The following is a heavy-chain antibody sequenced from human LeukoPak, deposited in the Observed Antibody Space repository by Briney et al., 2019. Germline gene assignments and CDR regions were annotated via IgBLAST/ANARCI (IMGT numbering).Heavy chain of an antibody. CDR2: FDPEDGET. CDR1: VYTLTELS. V-gene: IGHV1-24*01. J-gene: IGHJ4*02. D-gene: IGHD6-13*01. CDR3: AIPGGSSRDFDY. Sequence: ASLNDSCKVSVYTLTELSMHWVRQAPGKRLEWMEGFDPEDGETIYAQKFQGRVTMTEDTSTDTAYMELSSLRSEDTAVYYCAIPGGSSRDFDYWGQGTLVTVSS.